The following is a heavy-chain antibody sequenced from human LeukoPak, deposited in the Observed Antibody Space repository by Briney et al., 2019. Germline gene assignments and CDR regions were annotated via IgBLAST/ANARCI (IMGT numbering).Heavy chain of an antibody. CDR2: INPNSGGT. CDR1: GYTLTGYY. Sequence: GASVKVSCKASGYTLTGYYMHWVRQAPGQGLEWMGWINPNSGGTNYAQKFQGRVTMTRDTSISTAYMELSRLRSDDTAVYYRARAVTMVRGVIKVKRFDPWGQGTLVTVSS. V-gene: IGHV1-2*02. CDR3: ARAVTMVRGVIKVKRFDP. D-gene: IGHD3-10*01. J-gene: IGHJ5*02.